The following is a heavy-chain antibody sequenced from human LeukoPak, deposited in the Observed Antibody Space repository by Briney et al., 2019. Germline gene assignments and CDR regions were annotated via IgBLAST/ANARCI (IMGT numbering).Heavy chain of an antibody. CDR3: ARAPQKVGPTWIAAAGPYYFDY. V-gene: IGHV4-30-2*05. CDR1: GGSISSGGYY. CDR2: IYHSGST. Sequence: SQTLSLTCTVSGGSISSGGYYWSWIRQPPGKGLEWIGYIYHSGSTYYNPSLKSRVTISVDTSKNQFSLKLSSVTAADTAVYYCARAPQKVGPTWIAAAGPYYFDYWGQGTLVTVSS. D-gene: IGHD6-13*01. J-gene: IGHJ4*02.